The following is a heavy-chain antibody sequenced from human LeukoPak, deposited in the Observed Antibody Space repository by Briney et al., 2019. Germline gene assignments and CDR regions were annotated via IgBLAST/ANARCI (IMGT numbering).Heavy chain of an antibody. V-gene: IGHV1-2*02. CDR1: GYTFTGYY. Sequence: ASVKVSCKASGYTFTGYYMHWVRHAPGQGLEWMGWINPNSGGTNYAQKFQGRVTMTRDTSISTAYMELSRLRSDDTAVYYCARGYGDHAAVAAFDIWGQGKWSPSLQ. J-gene: IGHJ3*02. D-gene: IGHD4-17*01. CDR2: INPNSGGT. CDR3: ARGYGDHAAVAAFDI.